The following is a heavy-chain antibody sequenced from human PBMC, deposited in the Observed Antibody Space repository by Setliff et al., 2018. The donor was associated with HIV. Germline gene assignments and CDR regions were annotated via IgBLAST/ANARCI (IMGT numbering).Heavy chain of an antibody. CDR2: ISVYNGDT. Sequence: ASVKVSCKASGYTFSTYSWVRQAPGQGLEWMGWISVYNGDTYYTQSLQGRVTMTTDTSTSTVYMELRSLRSDDTAVYYCATYAVGDYALGTFHIWGQGTMVTVSS. J-gene: IGHJ3*02. CDR3: ATYAVGDYALGTFHI. V-gene: IGHV1-18*01. D-gene: IGHD4-17*01. CDR1: GYTFSTYS.